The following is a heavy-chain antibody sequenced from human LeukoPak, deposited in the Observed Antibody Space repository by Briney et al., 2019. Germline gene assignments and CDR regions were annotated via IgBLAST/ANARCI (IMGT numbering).Heavy chain of an antibody. CDR2: MRPDTGFT. Sequence: ASVKVSCKASGYTFSSHNINWVRHVSGHGLEWMGWMRPDTGFTGYAQRFRGRVTMTRDTSTNTSYMELSSLRSDDTAVYYCARGGSRGGGSLRTFDSWGQGTLVIVSS. CDR3: ARGGSRGGGSLRTFDS. CDR1: GYTFSSHN. V-gene: IGHV1-8*01. D-gene: IGHD2-21*01. J-gene: IGHJ4*02.